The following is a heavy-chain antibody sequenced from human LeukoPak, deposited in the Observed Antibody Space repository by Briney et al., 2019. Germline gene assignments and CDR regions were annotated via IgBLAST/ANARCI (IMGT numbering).Heavy chain of an antibody. CDR2: ISYDGSNK. V-gene: IGHV3-30*04. J-gene: IGHJ5*02. D-gene: IGHD6-13*01. CDR1: GFTFSSYA. CDR3: AQVSSSWYGRGWFDP. Sequence: SGGSLRLSCAASGFTFSSYAMHWVRQAPGKGLEWVAVISYDGSNKYYADSVKGRFTISSDNSKNTLYLQMNSLRAEDTAVYYCAQVSSSWYGRGWFDPWGQGTLVTVSS.